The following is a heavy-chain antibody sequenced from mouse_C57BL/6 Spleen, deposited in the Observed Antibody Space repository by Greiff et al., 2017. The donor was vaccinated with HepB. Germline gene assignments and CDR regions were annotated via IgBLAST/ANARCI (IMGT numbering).Heavy chain of an antibody. CDR1: GFTFSSYG. D-gene: IGHD4-1*02. Sequence: DVHLVESGGDLVKPGGSLKLSCAASGFTFSSYGMSWVRQTPDKRLEWVATISSGGSYTYYPDSVKGRFTISRDNAKNTLYLQMSSLKYEDTAMYYRARPTQLGRDAMDYWGQGTLVTVSS. CDR2: ISSGGSYT. CDR3: ARPTQLGRDAMDY. J-gene: IGHJ4*01. V-gene: IGHV5-6*01.